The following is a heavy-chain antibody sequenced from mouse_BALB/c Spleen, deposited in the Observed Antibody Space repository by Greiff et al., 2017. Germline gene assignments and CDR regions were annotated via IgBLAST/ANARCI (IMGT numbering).Heavy chain of an antibody. V-gene: IGHV14-3*02. Sequence: VQLKQSGAELVKPGASVKLSCTASGFNIKDTYMHWVKQRPEQGLEWIGRIDPANGNTKYDPKFQGKATITADTSSNTAYLQLSSLTSEDTAVYYCAREGGGYDNYAMDYWGQGTSVTVSS. CDR2: IDPANGNT. CDR1: GFNIKDTY. CDR3: AREGGGYDNYAMDY. D-gene: IGHD2-2*01. J-gene: IGHJ4*01.